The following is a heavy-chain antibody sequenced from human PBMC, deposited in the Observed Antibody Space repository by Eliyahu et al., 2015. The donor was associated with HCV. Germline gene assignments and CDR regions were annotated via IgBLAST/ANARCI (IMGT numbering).Heavy chain of an antibody. CDR3: ASGGGGIAVTGTGGWFDP. Sequence: QVQLQESGPGLVKPSETLSLTCTVSGGSITTYHWSWIRQPPGKGLEWIGYIHYSGSATYNPSLKSRVTISIDTSKNQFSLNLTSVTAADTAMYYCASGGGGIAVTGTGGWFDPWGQGTLVTVSS. CDR1: GGSITTYH. D-gene: IGHD6-19*01. CDR2: IHYSGSA. J-gene: IGHJ5*02. V-gene: IGHV4-59*01.